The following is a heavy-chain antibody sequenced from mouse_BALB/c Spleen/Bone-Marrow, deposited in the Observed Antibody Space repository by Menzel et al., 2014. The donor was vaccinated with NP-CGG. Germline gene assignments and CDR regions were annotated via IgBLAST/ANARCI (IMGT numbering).Heavy chain of an antibody. V-gene: IGHV1-39*01. CDR2: IDPYYGGT. CDR3: TRDDSPYWYFDV. Sequence: EVQLQQSGPELEKPGASVKIPCKASGYSFTAYNMNWVKQSNGKSLEWIGSIDPYYGGTSYNQKFKGKATLTVDKSSSTAYMQLKNLTSEDSAVYYCTRDDSPYWYFDVWGAGTTVTVSS. J-gene: IGHJ1*01. CDR1: GYSFTAYN. D-gene: IGHD2-4*01.